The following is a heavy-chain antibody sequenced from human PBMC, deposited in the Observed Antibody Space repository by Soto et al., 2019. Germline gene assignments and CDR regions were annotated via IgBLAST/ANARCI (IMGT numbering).Heavy chain of an antibody. Sequence: QMQLVQSGPEVKKPGTSVKVSCKASGFTFTNSAVQWVRQARGQGLEWIGWIVVGSGNTKYAQKFQERVTITRDVSTSTAYMEVSSLRSEDTAVYYCAAPGAYCTNTRCFYYAMDFWGQGTTVTVSS. CDR1: GFTFTNSA. D-gene: IGHD2-2*01. CDR2: IVVGSGNT. V-gene: IGHV1-58*01. CDR3: AAPGAYCTNTRCFYYAMDF. J-gene: IGHJ6*02.